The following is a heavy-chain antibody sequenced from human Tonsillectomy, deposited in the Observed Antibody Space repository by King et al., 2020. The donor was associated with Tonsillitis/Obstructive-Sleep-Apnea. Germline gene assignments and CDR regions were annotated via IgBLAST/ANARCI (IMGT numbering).Heavy chain of an antibody. Sequence: VQLVESGGGVVQPGRSLRLSCAASRFTFSSYAMHWVRQVPGKGLEWVAVISYDGGNKYYADSVTGRFTISRDNSKNTLYLQMNSLRAEDTAVYYCAREDGNCIGGGCYSKAFDIWGQGTLVTVSS. D-gene: IGHD2-15*01. CDR1: RFTFSSYA. J-gene: IGHJ3*02. V-gene: IGHV3-30*01. CDR2: ISYDGGNK. CDR3: AREDGNCIGGGCYSKAFDI.